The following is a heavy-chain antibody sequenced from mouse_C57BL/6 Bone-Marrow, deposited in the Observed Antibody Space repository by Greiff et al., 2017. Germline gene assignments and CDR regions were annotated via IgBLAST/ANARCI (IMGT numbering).Heavy chain of an antibody. D-gene: IGHD1-1*01. CDR3: TPITTVVAPFAY. CDR2: IDPENGDT. CDR1: GFNIKDDY. J-gene: IGHJ3*01. Sequence: VTLKVSGAELVRPGASVKLSCTASGFNIKDDYMHWVKQRPEQGLEWIGWIDPENGDTEYASKFQGKATITADTSSNTAYLQLSSLTSEDTAVYYCTPITTVVAPFAYWGQGTLVTVSA. V-gene: IGHV14-4*01.